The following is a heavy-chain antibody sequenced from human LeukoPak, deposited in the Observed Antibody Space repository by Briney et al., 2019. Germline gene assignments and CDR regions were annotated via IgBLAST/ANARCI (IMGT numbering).Heavy chain of an antibody. Sequence: ASVRVSCKASGYTFTSYGISWVRQAPGQGLEWMGWISAYNGNTNYAQKLQGRVTMTTDTSTSTAYMELRSLRSDDTAVYYCARDYRYDSGSYFDYWGQGTLVTVSS. V-gene: IGHV1-18*01. CDR3: ARDYRYDSGSYFDY. CDR2: ISAYNGNT. D-gene: IGHD1-26*01. CDR1: GYTFTSYG. J-gene: IGHJ4*02.